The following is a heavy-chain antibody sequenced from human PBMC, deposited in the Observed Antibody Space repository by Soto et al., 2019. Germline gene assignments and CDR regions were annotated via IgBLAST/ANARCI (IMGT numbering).Heavy chain of an antibody. J-gene: IGHJ4*02. Sequence: EVQLVESGGGLVKPGGSLRLSCAASGFTFSNAWMSWVRQAPGKGLEWVGRIKSKTDGGTTDYAAPVKGRFTISRDDSKNTLYLQMNSLKTEDTAVYYCTTARDFWSGYNFDYWGQGTLVTVSS. CDR2: IKSKTDGGTT. D-gene: IGHD3-3*01. CDR1: GFTFSNAW. V-gene: IGHV3-15*01. CDR3: TTARDFWSGYNFDY.